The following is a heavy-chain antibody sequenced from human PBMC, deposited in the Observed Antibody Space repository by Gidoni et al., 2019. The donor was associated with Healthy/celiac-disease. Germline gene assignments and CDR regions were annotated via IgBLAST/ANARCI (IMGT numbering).Heavy chain of an antibody. CDR3: AAPEGITIIGVTRGALDI. V-gene: IGHV1-58*01. CDR2: MVGGSGNT. D-gene: IGHD3-3*01. J-gene: IGHJ3*02. CDR1: GFSFSSSA. Sequence: QMQLVQSGPEVSKRGSPVKVFCTASGFSFSSSAAQWVRQARGQRLEWIGWMVGGSGNTNYAQKLQERVTITRDMSTSTAYMELSSLRSEDTAVYYCAAPEGITIIGVTRGALDIWGQGTMVTVSS.